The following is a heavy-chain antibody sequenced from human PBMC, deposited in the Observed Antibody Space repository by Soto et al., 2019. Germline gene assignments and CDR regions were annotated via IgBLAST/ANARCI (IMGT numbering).Heavy chain of an antibody. CDR2: IYSDGST. CDR1: GFTVSSNY. CDR3: ARGYCSGGSCPLDY. V-gene: IGHV3-53*01. Sequence: EVHLVESGGGLIQPGGSLRLSCAASGFTVSSNYMSWVRQAPGKGLEWVSVIYSDGSTNYADSVKGRFTISRDNSKNTLYLQMNSLRAEDTAVYYCARGYCSGGSCPLDYWGQGTLVTVSS. D-gene: IGHD2-15*01. J-gene: IGHJ4*02.